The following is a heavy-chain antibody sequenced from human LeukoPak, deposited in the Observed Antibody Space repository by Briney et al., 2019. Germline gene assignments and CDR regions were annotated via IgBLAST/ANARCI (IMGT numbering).Heavy chain of an antibody. CDR1: GXTFSSYA. CDR3: AKDGSSNLYGWFDP. D-gene: IGHD6-13*01. J-gene: IGHJ5*02. CDR2: ISGSGDST. Sequence: GGSLRLSCAASGXTFSSYAVSWVRQAPGMGLEWVSGISGSGDSTYYADSVKGRFTISRDKSKNTLYLQMNSLRAEDTAVYYCAKDGSSNLYGWFDPWGQGTLVTVSS. V-gene: IGHV3-23*01.